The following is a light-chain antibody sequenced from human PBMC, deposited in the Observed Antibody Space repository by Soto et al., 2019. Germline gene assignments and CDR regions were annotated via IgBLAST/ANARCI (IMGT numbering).Light chain of an antibody. CDR1: SSDVGAYNY. Sequence: QSALTQPPSASGSPGQSVTISCTGTSSDVGAYNYVSWYQQHPGKAPKLMIYEVNKRPSGVPDRFSGSKSGNTASLTVSGLQAEVEADYYCSSYVGNNNLVFGGGTKLTVL. J-gene: IGLJ2*01. V-gene: IGLV2-8*01. CDR2: EVN. CDR3: SSYVGNNNLV.